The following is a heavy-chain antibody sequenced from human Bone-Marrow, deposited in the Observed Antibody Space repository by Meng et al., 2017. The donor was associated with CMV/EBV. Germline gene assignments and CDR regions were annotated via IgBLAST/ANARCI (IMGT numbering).Heavy chain of an antibody. V-gene: IGHV3-7*01. Sequence: GGSLRLSCAASGFTFSSYWMSWVRQAPGKGLEWVANIKQDGSEKYYVDSVKGRFTISRDNAKNSLYLQMNSLRAEDTAVYYCARVMGGREGYYYYGMDVWGQGTTVTV. J-gene: IGHJ6*02. CDR1: GFTFSSYW. CDR2: IKQDGSEK. D-gene: IGHD2-8*01. CDR3: ARVMGGREGYYYYGMDV.